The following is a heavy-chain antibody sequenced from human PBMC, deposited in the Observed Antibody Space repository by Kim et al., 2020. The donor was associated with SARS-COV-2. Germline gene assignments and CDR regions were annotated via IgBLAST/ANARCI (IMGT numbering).Heavy chain of an antibody. D-gene: IGHD2-2*01. V-gene: IGHV4-39*07. CDR1: GGSISSSSYY. Sequence: SETLSLTCTVSGGSISSSSYYWGWIRQPPGKGLEWIGSIYYSGSTYYNPSLKSRVTISVDTSKNQFSLKLSSVTAADTAVYYCARDLMCSSTSCYLYYYYGMDVWGQGTTVTVSS. CDR2: IYYSGST. CDR3: ARDLMCSSTSCYLYYYYGMDV. J-gene: IGHJ6*02.